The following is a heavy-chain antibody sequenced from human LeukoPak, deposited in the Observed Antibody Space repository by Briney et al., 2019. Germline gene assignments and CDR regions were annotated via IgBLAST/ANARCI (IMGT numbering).Heavy chain of an antibody. CDR1: GFTFSSYS. Sequence: SGGSLRLSCAASGFTFSSYSMNWVRQAPGKGLEWVSSIGSSSSYIYYADSVKGRFTISRDNAKNSLYLQMNSLRVEDTALYYCARGGISIFGVVIYMDVWGKGTTVTVSS. D-gene: IGHD3-3*01. V-gene: IGHV3-21*04. CDR3: ARGGISIFGVVIYMDV. CDR2: IGSSSSYI. J-gene: IGHJ6*03.